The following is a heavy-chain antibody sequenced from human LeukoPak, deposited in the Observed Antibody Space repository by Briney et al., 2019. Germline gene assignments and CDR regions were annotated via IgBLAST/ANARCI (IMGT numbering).Heavy chain of an antibody. J-gene: IGHJ4*02. CDR3: ASAGWFSTADADC. D-gene: IGHD3-10*01. V-gene: IGHV3-23*01. Sequence: QSGGSLRLSCAASGFSFTNYAMSWIRQAPARGPEWLSSMKGGGETFYADSVKGRFTLSRDDSRNTVYLQLNNLRVEDTAIYYCASAGWFSTADADCWGQGTQVTVSS. CDR1: GFSFTNYA. CDR2: MKGGGET.